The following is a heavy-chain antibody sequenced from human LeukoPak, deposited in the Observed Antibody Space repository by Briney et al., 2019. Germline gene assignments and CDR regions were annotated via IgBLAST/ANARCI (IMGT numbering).Heavy chain of an antibody. CDR3: AKAAYDSSGYPNWFDP. D-gene: IGHD3-22*01. CDR1: GFTFSSYA. CDR2: ISGSGGST. Sequence: GGSLRLSCAASGFTFSSYAMSWVRQAPGKGLEWVSAISGSGGSTYYADSVKGRFTISRDNSKNTPYLQMNSLRAEDTAVYYCAKAAYDSSGYPNWFDPWGQGTLVTVSS. J-gene: IGHJ5*02. V-gene: IGHV3-23*01.